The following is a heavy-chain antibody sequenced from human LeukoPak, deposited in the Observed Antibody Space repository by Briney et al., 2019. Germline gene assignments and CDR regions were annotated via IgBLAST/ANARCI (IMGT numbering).Heavy chain of an antibody. CDR2: ISYDGSDK. CDR3: AKTSGYCSSTSCPSTSY. V-gene: IGHV3-30*18. CDR1: GFTFSSYG. J-gene: IGHJ4*02. Sequence: GGSLRLSCAASGFTFSSYGIHWVRQAPGKGLEGVALISYDGSDKYYADSVKGRFTISRDNSKNTVYLQMNSLRAEDTAVYYCAKTSGYCSSTSCPSTSYWGQGTLVTVSS. D-gene: IGHD2-2*01.